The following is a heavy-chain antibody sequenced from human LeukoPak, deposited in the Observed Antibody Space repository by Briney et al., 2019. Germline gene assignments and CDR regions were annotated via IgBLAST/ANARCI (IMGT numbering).Heavy chain of an antibody. CDR1: GGTFSIYA. J-gene: IGHJ4*02. Sequence: GASVTVSFKASGGTFSIYAISWVRQAPGQGLEWMGGIIPIFGTANYAQKFQGRVTITADESTSTAYMELSSLRSEDTAVYYCARGYGDHDYWGQGTLVTVSS. V-gene: IGHV1-69*13. D-gene: IGHD4-17*01. CDR2: IIPIFGTA. CDR3: ARGYGDHDY.